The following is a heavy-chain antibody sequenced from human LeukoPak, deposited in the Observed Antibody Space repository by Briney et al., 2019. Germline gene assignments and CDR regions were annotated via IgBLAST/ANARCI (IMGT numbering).Heavy chain of an antibody. J-gene: IGHJ3*02. CDR1: GYTFTSNYD. Sequence: GASVKVSCKASGYTFTSNYDIVWVRQATGQGLEWMGWISAYNGNTNYAQKLQGRVTMTTDTSTSTAYMELRSLRSDDTAVYYCARVALRFLEWLLLRSDHDAFDIWGQGTMVTVSS. CDR2: ISAYNGNT. CDR3: ARVALRFLEWLLLRSDHDAFDI. V-gene: IGHV1-18*01. D-gene: IGHD3-3*01.